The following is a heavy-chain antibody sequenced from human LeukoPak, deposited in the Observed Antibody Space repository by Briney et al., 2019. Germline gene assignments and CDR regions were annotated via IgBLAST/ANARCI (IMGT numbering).Heavy chain of an antibody. V-gene: IGHV3-11*04. CDR3: AWRVGDFWNGNQHYYYMDV. CDR2: ISTSATTI. Sequence: TGGSLRLSCAASGFTFSDYYMTWIRQAPGKGLEWVSYISTSATTIYYADSVKGRFSISRDNAKKSLYLQVNSLRAEDTAVYYCAWRVGDFWNGNQHYYYMDVWGRGTTVTVSS. CDR1: GFTFSDYY. J-gene: IGHJ6*03. D-gene: IGHD3-3*01.